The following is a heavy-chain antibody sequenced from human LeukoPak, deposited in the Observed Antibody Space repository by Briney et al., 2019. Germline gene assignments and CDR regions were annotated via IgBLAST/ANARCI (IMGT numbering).Heavy chain of an antibody. Sequence: HPGGSLRLSCAASGFIFKDYWMIWVRQAPGKGLEWVANIKQDGSEKYYVDSVRGRFTISRDNAKNSVYLQMDTLRVEDTAMYYCAKDAQLRSRWFDPWGQGTLVTVSS. CDR2: IKQDGSEK. D-gene: IGHD2/OR15-2a*01. CDR3: AKDAQLRSRWFDP. J-gene: IGHJ5*02. V-gene: IGHV3-7*03. CDR1: GFIFKDYW.